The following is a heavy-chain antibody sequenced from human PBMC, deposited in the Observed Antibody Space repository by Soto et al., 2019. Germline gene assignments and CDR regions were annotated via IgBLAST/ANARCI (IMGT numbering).Heavy chain of an antibody. CDR1: GFTFTKSG. Sequence: GGSLRLSCAASGFTFTKSGMSWVRQAPGKGLEWVAGIGGSGRKTYYADSVKGRFSISRDNSKNSLFLQMNSLSADGTAIYYCAKDGLSDSPSAIDYWGLGTLVTVSS. CDR2: IGGSGRKT. J-gene: IGHJ4*02. D-gene: IGHD6-13*01. CDR3: AKDGLSDSPSAIDY. V-gene: IGHV3-23*01.